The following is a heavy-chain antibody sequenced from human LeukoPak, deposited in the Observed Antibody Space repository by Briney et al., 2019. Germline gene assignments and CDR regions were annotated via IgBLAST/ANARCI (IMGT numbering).Heavy chain of an antibody. CDR3: ARGLGIFWVAY. CDR2: MSSSSSYI. J-gene: IGHJ4*02. V-gene: IGHV3-21*01. Sequence: PGGSLRLSCAASGFTFSSYSMNWVRQAPGKGLEWVSSMSSSSSYIYYADSVKGRYTISRDKDKNSLYLQMNSLRAEDTAVYYCARGLGIFWVAYWGQGTLVTVSS. CDR1: GFTFSSYS. D-gene: IGHD7-27*01.